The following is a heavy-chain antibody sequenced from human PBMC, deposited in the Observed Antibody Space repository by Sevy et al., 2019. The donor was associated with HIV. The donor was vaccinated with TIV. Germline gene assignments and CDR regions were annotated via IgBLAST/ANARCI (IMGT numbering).Heavy chain of an antibody. Sequence: GESLKISCAASGFSVSDTYMSWVRQAPGKGLEWVSVIYSGDKTYHADSVKGRFTISRDSSKNTIYLQLNSLGTEDTAVYYCARLNVYYYDDDGYYTTGNAFDIWGQGTMVTVSS. CDR1: GFSVSDTY. CDR2: IYSGDKT. D-gene: IGHD3-22*01. CDR3: ARLNVYYYDDDGYYTTGNAFDI. V-gene: IGHV3-53*01. J-gene: IGHJ3*02.